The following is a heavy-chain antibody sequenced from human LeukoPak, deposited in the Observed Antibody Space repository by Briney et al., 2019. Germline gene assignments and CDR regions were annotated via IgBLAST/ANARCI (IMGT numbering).Heavy chain of an antibody. CDR1: GFTFSSYS. D-gene: IGHD3-10*01. J-gene: IGHJ5*02. V-gene: IGHV3-21*01. CDR2: ISSSSSYI. CDR3: AGDRGLSWFDP. Sequence: PGGSLRLSCAASGFTFSSYSMNWVRQAPGKGLEWVSSISSSSSYIYYADSVKGRFTISRDNSKNTLYLQMNSLRAEDTAVYYCAGDRGLSWFDPWGQGTLVTVSS.